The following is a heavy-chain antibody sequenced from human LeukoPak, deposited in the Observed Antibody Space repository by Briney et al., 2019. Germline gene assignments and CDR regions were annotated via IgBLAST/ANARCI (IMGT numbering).Heavy chain of an antibody. CDR1: GFTFSSYA. V-gene: IGHV3-23*01. CDR2: ISGSGGST. D-gene: IGHD5-12*01. Sequence: GGSLRLSCAASGFTFSSYAMSWVRQAPGKGLEWVSAISGSGGSTYYADSVRGRFTISRDNSKNTLYLQMNSLRAEDTAVYYCAKVLTPYSGYDYSFDYWGQGTLVTVSS. CDR3: AKVLTPYSGYDYSFDY. J-gene: IGHJ4*02.